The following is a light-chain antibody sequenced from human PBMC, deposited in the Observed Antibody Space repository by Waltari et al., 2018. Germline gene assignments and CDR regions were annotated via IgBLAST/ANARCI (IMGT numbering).Light chain of an antibody. CDR3: CSYAGSYTLV. CDR1: SSDVGGYNY. Sequence: QSALTQPRSVSGSPGQSVTISCTGTSSDVGGYNYVSWYQQHPGQAPKLMIYDVSKRPPGVPDRFAGAKSGNTASLTISGLQAEDEADYYCCSYAGSYTLVFGGGTKLTVL. J-gene: IGLJ2*01. V-gene: IGLV2-11*01. CDR2: DVS.